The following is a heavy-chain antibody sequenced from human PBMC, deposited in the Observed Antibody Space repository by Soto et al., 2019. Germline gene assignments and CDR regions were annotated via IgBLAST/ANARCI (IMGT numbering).Heavy chain of an antibody. CDR1: GFTFSSYG. Sequence: GGSLRLSCAASGFTFSSYGMHWVRQAPGKGLEWVAVIWYDGSNKYYADSVKGRFTISRDNSKNTLYLQMNSLRAEDTAVYYCARVRYSNYVRSTANYYYYYGMDVWGQGTTVTVSS. CDR2: IWYDGSNK. D-gene: IGHD4-4*01. V-gene: IGHV3-33*01. CDR3: ARVRYSNYVRSTANYYYYYGMDV. J-gene: IGHJ6*02.